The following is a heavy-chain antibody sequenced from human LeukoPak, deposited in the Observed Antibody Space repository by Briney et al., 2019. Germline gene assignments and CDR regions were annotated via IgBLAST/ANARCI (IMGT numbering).Heavy chain of an antibody. V-gene: IGHV3-48*01. Sequence: PGGSLRLPCAASGFTFSSYSMNWVRQAPGKGLELVSYISSSSSTIYYADPVKGRFTISRDNAKNSLYLQMNSLRAEDTAVYYCARGFHRRLYDSSAYYSYWGQGTLVTVSS. D-gene: IGHD3-22*01. J-gene: IGHJ4*02. CDR1: GFTFSSYS. CDR2: ISSSSSTI. CDR3: ARGFHRRLYDSSAYYSY.